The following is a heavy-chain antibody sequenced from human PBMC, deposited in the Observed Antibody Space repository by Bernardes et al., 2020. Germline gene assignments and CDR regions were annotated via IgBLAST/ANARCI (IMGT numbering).Heavy chain of an antibody. Sequence: GGSLRLSCAASGFTFSYYWMSWVRQAPGKGLAWAANIKQDGSEKYYVDSVKGRFTISRANAKNSLYLQMNSLRAEDTAVYYCARDLVWSTRGASYFDYWGQGTLVIVSS. D-gene: IGHD2-21*01. J-gene: IGHJ4*02. CDR3: ARDLVWSTRGASYFDY. V-gene: IGHV3-7*01. CDR2: IKQDGSEK. CDR1: GFTFSYYW.